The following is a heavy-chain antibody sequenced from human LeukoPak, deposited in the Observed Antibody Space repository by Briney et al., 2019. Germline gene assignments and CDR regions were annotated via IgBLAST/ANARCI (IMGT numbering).Heavy chain of an antibody. Sequence: PSETLSLTCTVSGGSISSYYWSWIRQPAGKGLEWIGRIYTSGSTNYNPSLKSRVTMSVDTSKNQFSLKLSSETAADTAVYYCARDDGYDSSGYYFDYWGQGTLVTVSS. V-gene: IGHV4-4*07. D-gene: IGHD3-22*01. J-gene: IGHJ4*02. CDR2: IYTSGST. CDR3: ARDDGYDSSGYYFDY. CDR1: GGSISSYY.